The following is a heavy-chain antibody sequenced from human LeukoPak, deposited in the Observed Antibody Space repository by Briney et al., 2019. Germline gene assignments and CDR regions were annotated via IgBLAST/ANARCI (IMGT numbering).Heavy chain of an antibody. CDR1: GGSFSSSNYY. V-gene: IGHV4-39*01. CDR2: FYYSGST. CDR3: ARLRSALWEY. Sequence: SETLSLTCTVSGGSFSSSNYYWGWIRQPPGKGLEWIGSFYYSGSTYYNPSLKSRVTISGDTSKNQFSLKLGSVTAADTAVYYCARLRSALWEYWGQGTLVTVSS. D-gene: IGHD1-26*01. J-gene: IGHJ4*02.